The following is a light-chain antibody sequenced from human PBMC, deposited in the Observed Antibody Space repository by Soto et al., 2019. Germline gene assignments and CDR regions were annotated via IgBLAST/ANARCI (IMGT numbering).Light chain of an antibody. CDR2: DVS. J-gene: IGLJ1*01. Sequence: QSALTQPASVSGSPGQSITISCTGTSSDVGGYNYVSWYQQHPGEAPKLMIYDVSNRPSGVSNRFSGSKSGNTASLTISGLQAEDEADYYCTSYTSSSTFPYVFGTVTKVTVL. CDR3: TSYTSSSTFPYV. V-gene: IGLV2-14*01. CDR1: SSDVGGYNY.